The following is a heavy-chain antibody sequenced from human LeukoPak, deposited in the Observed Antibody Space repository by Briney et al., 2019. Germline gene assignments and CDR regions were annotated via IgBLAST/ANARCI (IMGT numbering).Heavy chain of an antibody. V-gene: IGHV3-48*02. CDR2: ISSSSSTI. CDR3: ARDLRPYYDILTGYYIDYYYGMDV. J-gene: IGHJ6*02. D-gene: IGHD3-9*01. CDR1: GFTFSSYS. Sequence: GGSLRLSCAASGFTFSSYSMNWVRQAPGKGLEWVSYISSSSSTIYYADSVKGRFTISRDNAKNSLYLQMNSLRDEDTAVYYCARDLRPYYDILTGYYIDYYYGMDVWGQGTTVTVSS.